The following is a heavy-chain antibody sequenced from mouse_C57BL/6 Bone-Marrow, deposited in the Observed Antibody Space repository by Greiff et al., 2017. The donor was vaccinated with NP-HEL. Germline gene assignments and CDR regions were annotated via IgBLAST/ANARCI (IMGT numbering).Heavy chain of an antibody. V-gene: IGHV14-1*01. CDR1: GFNIKDYY. D-gene: IGHD2-5*01. Sequence: EVQLQQSGAELLRPGASVKLSCTASGFNIKDYYMHWVKQRPEQGLEWIGRIDPEDGDTEYAPKFQGKATMTADTSSNTAYLQLSSLTSEDTAVYYCTTAYYSNYDAMDYWGQGTSVTVSS. CDR3: TTAYYSNYDAMDY. J-gene: IGHJ4*01. CDR2: IDPEDGDT.